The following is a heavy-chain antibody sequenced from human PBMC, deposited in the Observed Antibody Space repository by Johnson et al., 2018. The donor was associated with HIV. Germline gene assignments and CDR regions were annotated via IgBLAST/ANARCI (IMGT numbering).Heavy chain of an antibody. D-gene: IGHD5-12*01. CDR2: IRFDGSNK. Sequence: QVQLVESGGGVVQPGGSLRLSCAASGFTFSNYGMHWVRQAPGKGLEWVAFIRFDGSNKYYADSVKGRFTISRDNSKNTLYLQMNSLRAEDTAVYYGAGLPDAFDIWGQGTMVTVSS. V-gene: IGHV3-30*02. CDR3: AGLPDAFDI. J-gene: IGHJ3*02. CDR1: GFTFSNYG.